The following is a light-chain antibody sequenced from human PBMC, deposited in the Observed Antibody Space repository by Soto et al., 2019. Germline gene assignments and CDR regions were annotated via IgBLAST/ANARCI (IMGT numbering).Light chain of an antibody. CDR1: QSVMSN. CDR2: GAS. CDR3: QQYNDWPPWT. V-gene: IGKV3D-15*01. Sequence: EIVLTQSPGTQSLSPGERATLSCRASQSVMSNYVAWYHQKPGQAPRLLISGASTRAAGIPARFSGSGSGTEFTLTISSLQSEDFAVYYCQQYNDWPPWTFGQGTKVDIK. J-gene: IGKJ1*01.